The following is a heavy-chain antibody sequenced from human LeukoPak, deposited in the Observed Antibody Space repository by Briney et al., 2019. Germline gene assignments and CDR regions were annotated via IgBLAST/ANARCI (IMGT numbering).Heavy chain of an antibody. CDR1: VFTFSKYA. Sequence: PAGSLRLSCVASVFTFSKYAMRWVGQAPAKGREWVSAVSASGGSTYYADPATSRYTISRDTSKNTMSLQMNTLRPERTALCYTAKAGASSWNDYCGEGTLVTVSS. CDR3: AKAGASSWNDY. CDR2: VSASGGST. D-gene: IGHD6-13*01. V-gene: IGHV3-23*01. J-gene: IGHJ4*02.